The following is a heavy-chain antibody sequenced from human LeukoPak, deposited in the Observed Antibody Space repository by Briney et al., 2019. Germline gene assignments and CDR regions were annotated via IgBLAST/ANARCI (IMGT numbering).Heavy chain of an antibody. V-gene: IGHV4-61*02. J-gene: IGHJ1*01. CDR3: ASPRGDDSGGYYTWYFHH. D-gene: IGHD3-22*01. CDR2: IYTSGST. CDR1: GGSISSGSYY. Sequence: KPSETLSLTCTVSGGSISSGSYYWSWIRQPAGKGLEWIGRIYTSGSTNYNPSLKSRVTISVDTSKNQFSLKLSSVTAADTAVYFCASPRGDDSGGYYTWYFHHWGQGILVTVSS.